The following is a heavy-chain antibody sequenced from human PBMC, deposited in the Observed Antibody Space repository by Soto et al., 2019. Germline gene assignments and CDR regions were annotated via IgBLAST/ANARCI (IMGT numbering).Heavy chain of an antibody. Sequence: GGSLRLSCAASGFTFSSYAMSWVRQAPGKGLEWVSAISGSGGSTYYADSVKGRFTISRDNSKNTLYLQMNSLRAEDTAVYYCAKRAPSTMIVVVSAMYYFDYWGQGTLVTVSS. J-gene: IGHJ4*02. CDR2: ISGSGGST. D-gene: IGHD3-22*01. V-gene: IGHV3-23*01. CDR1: GFTFSSYA. CDR3: AKRAPSTMIVVVSAMYYFDY.